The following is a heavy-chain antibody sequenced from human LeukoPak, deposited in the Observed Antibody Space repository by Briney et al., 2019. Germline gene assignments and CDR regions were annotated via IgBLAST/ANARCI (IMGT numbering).Heavy chain of an antibody. CDR3: ARGQYYYGSGYNTFDY. CDR1: GGSISSSSYY. J-gene: IGHJ4*02. CDR2: IYYSGST. Sequence: PSETLSLTCTVSGGSISSSSYYWGWIRQPPGKGLEWIGSIYYSGSTYYNPSLKSRVTISVDTSKNQFSLKLSSVTAADTAVYCCARGQYYYGSGYNTFDYWGQGTLVTVSS. D-gene: IGHD3-10*01. V-gene: IGHV4-39*01.